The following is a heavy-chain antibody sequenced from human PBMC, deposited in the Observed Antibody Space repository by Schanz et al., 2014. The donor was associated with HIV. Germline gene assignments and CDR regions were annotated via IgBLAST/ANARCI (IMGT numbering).Heavy chain of an antibody. J-gene: IGHJ4*02. Sequence: EVHLVESGGGLVQPGGSLRLSCAASGLTFSDYAMTWVRQGAGKGLEWVSTISESGRYTYYADSVKGRFTISRDNSKNTLYLQMTTLRTEDTAVYYCAKPEYDSRGNSQSHFDSWGQGTLVTVSS. CDR1: GLTFSDYA. CDR3: AKPEYDSRGNSQSHFDS. CDR2: ISESGRYT. D-gene: IGHD3-22*01. V-gene: IGHV3-23*04.